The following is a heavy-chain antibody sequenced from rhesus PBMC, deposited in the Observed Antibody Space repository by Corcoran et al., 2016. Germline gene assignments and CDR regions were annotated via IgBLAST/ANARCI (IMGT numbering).Heavy chain of an antibody. Sequence: EVQLVESGGGLAKPGGSLRLSCAASGFTFSSHAMHWVRQAPGKGLEWVSAISSGGSTYYADSVKCRFNISRDNSKNTLSLQMNSLRAEDTAVYYCAKGGSGNYPYGLDSWGQGVVVTVSS. CDR1: GFTFSSHA. D-gene: IGHD1-44*01. CDR3: AKGGSGNYPYGLDS. V-gene: IGHV3-103*01. CDR2: ISSGGST. J-gene: IGHJ6*01.